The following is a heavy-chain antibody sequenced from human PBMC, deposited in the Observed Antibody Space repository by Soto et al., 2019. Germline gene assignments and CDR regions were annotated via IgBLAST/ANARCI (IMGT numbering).Heavy chain of an antibody. J-gene: IGHJ3*02. CDR3: AKDRQYSRDAFDI. CDR2: ISGSGGST. CDR1: GFTFSSYA. D-gene: IGHD6-13*01. Sequence: EVQLLESGGGLVQPGGSLRLSCAASGFTFSSYAMSWVRQAPGKGLEWVSAISGSGGSTYYADSVKGRFTISRDNSKNTRYLQMNSLRAEDTAVYYCAKDRQYSRDAFDIWGQGTMVTVSS. V-gene: IGHV3-23*01.